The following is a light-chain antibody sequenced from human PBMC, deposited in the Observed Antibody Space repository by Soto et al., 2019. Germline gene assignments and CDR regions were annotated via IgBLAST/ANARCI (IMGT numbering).Light chain of an antibody. CDR2: DAS. J-gene: IGKJ3*01. CDR1: QDISNH. Sequence: DIQLTQSPSSLSASVGDRVTITCQASQDISNHLNWYQQKPGKAPNLLIYDASDLETGVPSRFRGGGSGTFFSFTIQRLQPEDIATDYCQKHDGLPLFGHGTKVEIK. CDR3: QKHDGLPL. V-gene: IGKV1-33*01.